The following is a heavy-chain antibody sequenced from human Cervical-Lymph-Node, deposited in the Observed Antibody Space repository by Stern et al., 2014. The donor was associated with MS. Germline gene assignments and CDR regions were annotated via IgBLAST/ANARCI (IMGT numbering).Heavy chain of an antibody. CDR2: IYSSGST. D-gene: IGHD5-18*01. Sequence: VQLLESGPGLVKPSQTLSLTCIVSGDSISSGSFYWNWIRQPAGKGLEWIGRIYSSGSTNYNPYLKSRVTISGDTSKNQFPLKVISMTAADTAVYYCARETGGYTYGDTDFFDYWGQGALVTVSS. CDR3: ARETGGYTYGDTDFFDY. J-gene: IGHJ4*02. V-gene: IGHV4-61*02. CDR1: GDSISSGSFY.